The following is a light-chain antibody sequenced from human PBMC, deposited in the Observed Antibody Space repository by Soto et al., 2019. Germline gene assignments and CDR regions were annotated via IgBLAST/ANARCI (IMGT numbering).Light chain of an antibody. J-gene: IGKJ1*01. CDR2: DAS. Sequence: EIVLTQSPATLSLSPGERATLSCRASQSVSSYLAWYQQKPGQTPRLLIYDASSRATGIPARFSGSGSGTDFTLTISSLEPEDFADYYFQQRSNWPRTFGKGTKVEIK. CDR1: QSVSSY. V-gene: IGKV3-11*01. CDR3: QQRSNWPRT.